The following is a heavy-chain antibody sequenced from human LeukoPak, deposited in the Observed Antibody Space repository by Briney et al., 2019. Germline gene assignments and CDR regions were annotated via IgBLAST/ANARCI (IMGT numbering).Heavy chain of an antibody. D-gene: IGHD6-13*01. V-gene: IGHV4-30-4*08. CDR1: GGSISSGDYY. J-gene: IGHJ4*02. CDR3: ARVGAAAGGTYFDY. CDR2: IYYSGST. Sequence: PSQTLSLTCTVSGGSISSGDYYWSWIRQPPGKGLEWIGYIYYSGSTYYNPSLKSRVTISVDTSKNQFSLKLSSVTAADTAVYYCARVGAAAGGTYFDYWGQGTLVTVSS.